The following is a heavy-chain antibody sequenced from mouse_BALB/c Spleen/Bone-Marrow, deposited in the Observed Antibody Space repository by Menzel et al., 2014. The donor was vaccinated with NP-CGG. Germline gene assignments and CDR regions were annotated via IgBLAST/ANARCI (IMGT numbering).Heavy chain of an antibody. V-gene: IGHV1-54*03. Sequence: QVQLQQSGTDLVRPGTSVKVSRKASGYAFTNYLIEWIKQRPGQGLEWIGVINPGSGGINYNERFKGKATLNADKSSSTAYMQLSSLTSDDSAVYFCARSIYDGYSEAMDYWGQGTSVTVSS. D-gene: IGHD2-3*01. CDR1: GYAFTNYL. CDR2: INPGSGGI. J-gene: IGHJ4*01. CDR3: ARSIYDGYSEAMDY.